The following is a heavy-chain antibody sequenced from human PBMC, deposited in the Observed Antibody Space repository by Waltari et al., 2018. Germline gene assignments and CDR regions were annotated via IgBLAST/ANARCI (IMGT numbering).Heavy chain of an antibody. CDR3: GTLEAVAS. Sequence: FSAHWVQWVGQTPGKGRVWVSVVNDDENTTRCGDPVKGRFTIFRDNARNEVLFQMNSLRAEYTAFYFCGTLEAVASWGQGTLVTVSS. CDR2: VNDDENTT. J-gene: IGHJ5*02. CDR1: FSAHW. V-gene: IGHV3-74*01.